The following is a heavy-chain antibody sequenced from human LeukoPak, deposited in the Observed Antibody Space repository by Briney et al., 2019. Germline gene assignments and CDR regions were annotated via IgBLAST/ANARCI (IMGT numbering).Heavy chain of an antibody. CDR2: IGSNGEST. CDR1: GFTFNNYA. Sequence: GGSLRLSCAGSGFTFNNYAMYWVRQAPGKGLENVAGIGSNGESTYYADSVKGRFTISRDNSKNTLFLQMGSLRAEDMAVYYCARGNVVGATRPFDYWGQATLVTVSS. CDR3: ARGNVVGATRPFDY. V-gene: IGHV3-64*02. J-gene: IGHJ4*02. D-gene: IGHD1-26*01.